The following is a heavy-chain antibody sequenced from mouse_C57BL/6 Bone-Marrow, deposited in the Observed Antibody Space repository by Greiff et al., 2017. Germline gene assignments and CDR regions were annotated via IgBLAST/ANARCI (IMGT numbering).Heavy chain of an antibody. J-gene: IGHJ3*01. V-gene: IGHV1-5*01. CDR1: GYTFTSYW. Sequence: VQLQESGTVLARPGASVKMSCKTSGYTFTSYWMHWVKQRPGQGLEWIGAIYPGNSDTSYNQKFKGKAKLTAVTSDSTAYMELSSLTNEDSAVYYCTRSGFYYYGSSFFPWFAYWGQGTLVTVSA. D-gene: IGHD1-1*01. CDR2: IYPGNSDT. CDR3: TRSGFYYYGSSFFPWFAY.